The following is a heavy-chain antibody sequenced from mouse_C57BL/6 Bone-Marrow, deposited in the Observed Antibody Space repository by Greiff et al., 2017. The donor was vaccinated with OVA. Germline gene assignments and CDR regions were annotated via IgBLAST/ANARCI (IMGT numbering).Heavy chain of an antibody. J-gene: IGHJ2*01. CDR1: GYTFTSYW. D-gene: IGHD1-1*01. CDR2: IDPSDSYT. Sequence: QVQLQQPGAELVKPGASVKLSCKASGYTFTSYWMQWVKQRPGQGLEWIGEIDPSDSYTNYNQKFKGKATLTVDTSSSTAYMQLSRLTSEDSAVYYCARNHYGSSYPDYDYWGQGTTLTVSS. CDR3: ARNHYGSSYPDYDY. V-gene: IGHV1-50*01.